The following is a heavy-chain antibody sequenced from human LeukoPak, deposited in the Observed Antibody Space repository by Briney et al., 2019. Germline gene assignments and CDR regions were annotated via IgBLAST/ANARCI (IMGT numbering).Heavy chain of an antibody. CDR3: AREGSRVPAAQFDY. Sequence: ASVKVSCKASGYTFTSYGISWVRQAPGLGLEWMGWISAYNGNTNYAQKLQGRVTMTTDTSTSTAYMELRSLRSDDTAVYYCAREGSRVPAAQFDYWGQGTLVTVSS. V-gene: IGHV1-18*01. J-gene: IGHJ4*02. D-gene: IGHD2-2*01. CDR1: GYTFTSYG. CDR2: ISAYNGNT.